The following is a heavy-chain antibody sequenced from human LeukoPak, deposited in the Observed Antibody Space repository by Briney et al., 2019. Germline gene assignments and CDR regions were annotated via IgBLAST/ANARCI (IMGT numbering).Heavy chain of an antibody. CDR2: IDHSGST. J-gene: IGHJ3*02. CDR3: ARGNRPYGEHETFDI. D-gene: IGHD3-10*01. Sequence: SETLSLTCAVYDESFSGYYCSWIRQPPRKGLEWIGEIDHSGSTNYNPSLQSRVTISVDTSKNQFSLKVSSVSAADTAVYYCARGNRPYGEHETFDIWGHGTTVTVSP. V-gene: IGHV4-34*01. CDR1: DESFSGYY.